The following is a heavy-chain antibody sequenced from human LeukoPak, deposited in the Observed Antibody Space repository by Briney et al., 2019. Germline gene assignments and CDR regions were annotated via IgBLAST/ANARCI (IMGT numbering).Heavy chain of an antibody. Sequence: TGGSLRLSCAASGFTFSSYWMTWVRQAPGKGLEWVADISQDGTAKYYVDSAKGRFTISRDNAKNTLYLQMNSLRAEDTAVYYCAKDLTGPLDYWGQGTLVTVSS. J-gene: IGHJ4*02. V-gene: IGHV3-7*01. CDR2: ISQDGTAK. CDR3: AKDLTGPLDY. CDR1: GFTFSSYW. D-gene: IGHD3-9*01.